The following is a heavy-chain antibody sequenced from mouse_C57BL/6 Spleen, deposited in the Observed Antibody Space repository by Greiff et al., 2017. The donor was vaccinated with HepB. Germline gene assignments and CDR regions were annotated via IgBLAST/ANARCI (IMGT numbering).Heavy chain of an antibody. CDR2: ISDGGSYT. Sequence: DVMLVESGGGLVKPGGSLKLSCAASGFTFSSYAMSWVRQTPEKRLEWVATISDGGSYTYYPDNVKGRFTISRDNAKNNLYLQMSHLKFEDTAMYDCARDLSIAYWGQGTLVTVSA. CDR3: ARDLSIAY. CDR1: GFTFSSYA. V-gene: IGHV5-4*01. J-gene: IGHJ3*01.